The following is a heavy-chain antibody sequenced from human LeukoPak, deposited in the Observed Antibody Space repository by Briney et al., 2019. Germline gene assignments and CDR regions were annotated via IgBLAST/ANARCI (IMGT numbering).Heavy chain of an antibody. CDR1: GYTFTSYG. Sequence: GASEKVSCKASGYTFTSYGISWVRQAPAQGLEWMGWISAYNGNTNYAQKLQGRVTMTTDTSTSTAYMELRSLRSDDTAVYYCARDFLWSGSTARFDPWGQGTLVTVSS. V-gene: IGHV1-18*01. D-gene: IGHD3-3*01. CDR3: ARDFLWSGSTARFDP. CDR2: ISAYNGNT. J-gene: IGHJ5*02.